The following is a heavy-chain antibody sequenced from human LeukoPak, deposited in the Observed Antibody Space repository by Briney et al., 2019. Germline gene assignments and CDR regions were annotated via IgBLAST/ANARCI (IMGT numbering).Heavy chain of an antibody. CDR2: IYYSGST. V-gene: IGHV4-59*01. J-gene: IGHJ5*02. Sequence: SETLSLTCTVSGGSISSYYWSWIRQPPGKGLEWIGYIYYSGSTNYNPSLKSRVTISVDTSKNQFSLKLSSVTAEDAAVYYCARVAPRPSIITMVRGYNWFDPWGQGTLVTVSS. D-gene: IGHD3-10*01. CDR1: GGSISSYY. CDR3: ARVAPRPSIITMVRGYNWFDP.